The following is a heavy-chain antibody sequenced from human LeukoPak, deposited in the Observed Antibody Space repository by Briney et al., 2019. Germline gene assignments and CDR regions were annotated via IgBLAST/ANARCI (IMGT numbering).Heavy chain of an antibody. V-gene: IGHV1-69*01. CDR3: AILQGTYGDNENDY. CDR2: IIPMINTP. CDR1: GGTFRSYA. Sequence: GASVKVSCKASGGTFRSYAITWVRQAPGKGLEWMGGIIPMINTPKYAQKFQGRVSITADESTSTGYMEVSSLRSEDTAVYYCAILQGTYGDNENDYWGQGTLVTVSS. J-gene: IGHJ4*02. D-gene: IGHD4-17*01.